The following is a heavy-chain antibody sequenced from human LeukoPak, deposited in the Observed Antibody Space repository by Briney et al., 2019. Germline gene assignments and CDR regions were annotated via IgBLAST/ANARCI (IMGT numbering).Heavy chain of an antibody. CDR1: GDSVSSNTAA. J-gene: IGHJ4*02. Sequence: PSQTLSVTCAISGDSVSSNTAAWNWIRQSPSRGLEWLGRTYYRSKWYNEYAMLVKSRITINSDTSKNQFSLQLNSVTPEDTAVYYCARGPTALDYWGQGTLVTVSS. CDR2: TYYRSKWYN. V-gene: IGHV6-1*01. CDR3: ARGPTALDY.